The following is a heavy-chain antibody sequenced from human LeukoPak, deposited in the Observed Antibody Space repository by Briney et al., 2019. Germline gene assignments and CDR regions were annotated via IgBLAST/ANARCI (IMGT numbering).Heavy chain of an antibody. CDR2: SRYKADSHTA. CDR3: ATSSWYRLAY. Sequence: GGSLRLSCAASGFSFSDSFMSWARQAPGKGLEWVGRSRYKADSHTAQYGASVRGRFTISRDESKNSLYLQISSLETEDAAVYYCATSSWYRLAYWGQGSLVTVSS. V-gene: IGHV3-72*01. D-gene: IGHD6-13*01. CDR1: GFSFSDSF. J-gene: IGHJ4*02.